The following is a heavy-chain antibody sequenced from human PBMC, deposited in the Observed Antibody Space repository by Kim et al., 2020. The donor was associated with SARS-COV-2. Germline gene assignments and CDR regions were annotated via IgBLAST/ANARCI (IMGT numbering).Heavy chain of an antibody. Sequence: SETLSLTCAVYGGSFSGYYWSWIRQPPGKGLEWIGEINHSGSTNYNPSLKSRVTISVDTSKNQFSLKLSSVTAADTAVYYCARSEGYYDILLGYYKSRYYFDYWGQGTLVTVSS. D-gene: IGHD3-9*01. J-gene: IGHJ4*02. V-gene: IGHV4-34*01. CDR1: GGSFSGYY. CDR2: INHSGST. CDR3: ARSEGYYDILLGYYKSRYYFDY.